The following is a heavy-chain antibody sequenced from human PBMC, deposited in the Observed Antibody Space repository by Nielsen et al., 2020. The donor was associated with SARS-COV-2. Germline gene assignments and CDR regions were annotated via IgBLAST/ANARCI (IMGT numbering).Heavy chain of an antibody. CDR3: ARGVGLERNYDFWSGYPNFDY. D-gene: IGHD3-3*01. Sequence: SETLSLTCAVYGGSFSSYYWSWIRQPPGKGLEWIGYIYYSGSTNYNPSLKSRVTISVDTSKNQFSLKLSSVTAADTAVYYCARGVGLERNYDFWSGYPNFDYWGQGTLVTVSS. CDR1: GGSFSSYY. V-gene: IGHV4-59*01. CDR2: IYYSGST. J-gene: IGHJ4*02.